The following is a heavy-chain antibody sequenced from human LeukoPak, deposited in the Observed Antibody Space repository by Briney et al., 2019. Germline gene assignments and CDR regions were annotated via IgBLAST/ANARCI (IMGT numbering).Heavy chain of an antibody. Sequence: SETLSLTCTVSGGSISSSSYYWSWIRQPAGKGLEWIGRIYTSGSTNYNPSLKSRVTISVDTSKNQFSLKLSSVTAADTAVYYCASFWSGYHHYFDYWGQGTLVTVSS. CDR2: IYTSGST. D-gene: IGHD3-3*01. CDR1: GGSISSSSYY. CDR3: ASFWSGYHHYFDY. V-gene: IGHV4-61*02. J-gene: IGHJ4*02.